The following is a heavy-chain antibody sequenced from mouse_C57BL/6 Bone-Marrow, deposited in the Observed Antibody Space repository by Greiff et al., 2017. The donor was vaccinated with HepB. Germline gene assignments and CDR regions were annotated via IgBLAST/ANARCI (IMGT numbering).Heavy chain of an antibody. J-gene: IGHJ1*03. CDR3: ATWYFDV. CDR1: GYTFPSYG. CDR2: IYIGNGYT. Sequence: EVQLQQSGAELVRPGSSVKMSCKTSGYTFPSYGINWVKQRPGQGLEWIGYIYIGNGYTAYNEKFKGKATLTSDTSSSTAYMQHSRLTSEDAAIYTGATWYFDVWGTGTTVTVSS. V-gene: IGHV1-58*01.